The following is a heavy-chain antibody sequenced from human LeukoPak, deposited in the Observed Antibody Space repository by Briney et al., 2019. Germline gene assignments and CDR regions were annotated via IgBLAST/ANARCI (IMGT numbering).Heavy chain of an antibody. D-gene: IGHD7-27*01. CDR1: GFTFSSYS. CDR3: TDGDLAH. J-gene: IGHJ4*02. Sequence: GGSLRLSCAASGFTFSSYSMNWVRQAPGRGLEWVSLIDGDTTHYADSVKGRFTISKDKSKNTLYLQMNTLRAEDTAVYFCTDGDLAHWGQGTLVTVSS. CDR2: IDGDTT. V-gene: IGHV3-53*01.